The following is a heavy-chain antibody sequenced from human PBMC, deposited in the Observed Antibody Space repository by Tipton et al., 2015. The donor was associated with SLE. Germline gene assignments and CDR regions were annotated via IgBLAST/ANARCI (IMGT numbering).Heavy chain of an antibody. CDR2: IFHIGNT. J-gene: IGHJ1*01. CDR3: ARDYKVTNPDQENFQY. D-gene: IGHD4-17*01. CDR1: GDSTRSSGFF. Sequence: TLSLTCTVSGDSTRSSGFFWGWIRQPPGKGLEWIGSIFHIGNTYYNPSLKSRVTISVDRSKNQFSLKVNSVTAADTAVYYCARDYKVTNPDQENFQYWGQGTLVTVSS. V-gene: IGHV4-39*07.